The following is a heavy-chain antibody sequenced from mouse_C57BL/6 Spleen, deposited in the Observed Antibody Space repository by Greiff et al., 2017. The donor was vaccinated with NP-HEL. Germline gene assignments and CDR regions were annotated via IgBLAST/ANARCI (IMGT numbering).Heavy chain of an antibody. V-gene: IGHV3-1*01. CDR1: GYSITSGYD. Sequence: EVKVEESGPGMVKPSQSLSLTCTVTGYSITSGYDWHWIRHFPGNKLEWMGYISYSGSTNYNPSLKSRISITHDTSKNHFFLKLNSVTTEDTATYYSARGDYYGSSYDAMGYWGQGTSVTVSS. D-gene: IGHD1-1*01. CDR2: ISYSGST. CDR3: ARGDYYGSSYDAMGY. J-gene: IGHJ4*01.